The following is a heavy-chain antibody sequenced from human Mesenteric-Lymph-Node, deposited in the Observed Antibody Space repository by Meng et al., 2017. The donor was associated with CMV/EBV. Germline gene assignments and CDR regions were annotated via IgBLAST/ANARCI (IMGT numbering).Heavy chain of an antibody. CDR3: AKVIRLTTYYYGMDV. Sequence: GESLKISCAASGFTFSSYGMHWVRQAPGKGLEWVAFIRYDGSNKYYADSVKGRFTISRDNSKNTLYLQMNSLRAEDTAVYYCAKVIRLTTYYYGMDVWGQGTTVTSP. D-gene: IGHD1-14*01. CDR2: IRYDGSNK. V-gene: IGHV3-30*02. J-gene: IGHJ6*02. CDR1: GFTFSSYG.